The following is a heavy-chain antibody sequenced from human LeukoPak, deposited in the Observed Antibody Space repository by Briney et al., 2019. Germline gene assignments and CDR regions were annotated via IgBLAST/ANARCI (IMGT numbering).Heavy chain of an antibody. CDR1: GYTFTGYY. Sequence: ASVKVSCKASGYTFTGYYMHWVRQAPGQGLEWMGWINPNSGGTNYAQKFQGRVTMTRDTSISTAYMELSRLRSDDTAVYYCARDSGGSYADFDYWGRGTLVTVSS. V-gene: IGHV1-2*02. J-gene: IGHJ4*02. CDR3: ARDSGGSYADFDY. CDR2: INPNSGGT. D-gene: IGHD1-26*01.